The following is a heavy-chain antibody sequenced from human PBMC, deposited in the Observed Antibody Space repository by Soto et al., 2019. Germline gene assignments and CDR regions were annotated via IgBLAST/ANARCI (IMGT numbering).Heavy chain of an antibody. CDR2: ICPGDSDT. J-gene: IGHJ6*02. CDR3: ARADIVVVVAAKGFAQNRYYYYGMDV. V-gene: IGHV5-51*01. D-gene: IGHD2-15*01. Sequence: GESLKISCKGSGYRFINYWIGWVRQMPGKGLEWMGIICPGDSDTRYSPSFQGQVTISADKSISTAYLQWNSLKASDTAMYYCARADIVVVVAAKGFAQNRYYYYGMDVWGQGTTVTVSS. CDR1: GYRFINYW.